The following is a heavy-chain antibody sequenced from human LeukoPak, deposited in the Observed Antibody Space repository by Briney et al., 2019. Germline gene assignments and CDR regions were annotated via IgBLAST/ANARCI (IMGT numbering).Heavy chain of an antibody. D-gene: IGHD3-9*01. CDR1: GVSFTGHY. CDR2: INHSGIT. CDR3: ARTMTAYYDVLTGYYSRGGFDY. J-gene: IGHJ4*02. V-gene: IGHV4-34*01. Sequence: SETLSLTCVVYGVSFTGHYWSWIRQPPGKGLEWIGEINHSGITDYNPSLKSRVTMSVVTSKNQFSLTLTSVTAADTALYYCARTMTAYYDVLTGYYSRGGFDYWGQGTLVTVSS.